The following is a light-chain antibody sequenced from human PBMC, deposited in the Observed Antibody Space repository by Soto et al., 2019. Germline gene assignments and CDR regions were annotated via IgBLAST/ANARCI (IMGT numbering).Light chain of an antibody. CDR1: QSVSSN. CDR3: QQYDNWPPIT. J-gene: IGKJ5*01. CDR2: GAS. V-gene: IGKV3-15*01. Sequence: QSPATLSVSPGERATLSCRSSQSVSSNLAWYQQKHGQAPRLLIYGASTRATGIPARFSGSGSGTEFTLTISSLQSEDFAVYYCQQYDNWPPITFGQGTLLEIK.